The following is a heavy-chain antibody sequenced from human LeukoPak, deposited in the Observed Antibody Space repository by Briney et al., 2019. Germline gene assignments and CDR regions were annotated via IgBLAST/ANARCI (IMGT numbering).Heavy chain of an antibody. CDR3: ARESRRSYCNEY. CDR2: IYYSGST. D-gene: IGHD2-2*01. CDR1: GGSISSSSYY. V-gene: IGHV4-39*07. J-gene: IGHJ4*02. Sequence: SETLSLTCTVSGGSISSSSYYWGWLRQPPGTGLEWIGSIYYSGSTYYNPSLKSRVTISVDTSKNQFSLKLSSVTAADTAEYFCARESRRSYCNEYWGQGTLVTISS.